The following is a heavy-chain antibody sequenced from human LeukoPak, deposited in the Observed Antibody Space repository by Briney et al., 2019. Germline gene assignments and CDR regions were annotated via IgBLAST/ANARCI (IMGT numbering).Heavy chain of an antibody. V-gene: IGHV3-21*04. CDR1: GFTFSSYS. CDR3: AKDFLRYYGSGILGPFDY. Sequence: GGSLRLSYAASGFTFSSYSMNWVRQAPGKGLEWVSSISSSSSYIYYADSVKGRFTISRDNAKNSLYLQMNSLRAEDTAVYYCAKDFLRYYGSGILGPFDYWGQGTLVTVSS. CDR2: ISSSSSYI. D-gene: IGHD3-10*01. J-gene: IGHJ4*02.